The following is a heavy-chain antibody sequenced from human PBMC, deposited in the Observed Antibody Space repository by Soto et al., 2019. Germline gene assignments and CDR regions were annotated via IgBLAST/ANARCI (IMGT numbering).Heavy chain of an antibody. J-gene: IGHJ4*02. CDR3: ARNIGFDY. CDR2: ISYDGSNK. V-gene: IGHV3-30*03. D-gene: IGHD3-16*02. CDR1: GFTFSSYG. Sequence: PGGSLRLSCAASGFTFSSYGMHWVRQAPGKGLEWVAVISYDGSNKYYADSVRGRFTISRDNSKNTLYLQMNSLRAEDTAVYYCARNIGFDYWGQGTLVTVSS.